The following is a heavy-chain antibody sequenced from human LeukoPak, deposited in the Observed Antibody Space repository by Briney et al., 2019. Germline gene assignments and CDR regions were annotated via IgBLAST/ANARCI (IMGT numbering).Heavy chain of an antibody. J-gene: IGHJ6*02. CDR2: INHSGST. Sequence: SETLSLTCAVYGGSFSGYYWSWIRQPPGKGLEWIGAINHSGSTNYNPSLKSRVTISVDTSKNQFSLKLSSVTAADTAVYYCARVRYYYYGMDVWGQGTTVTVSS. CDR1: GGSFSGYY. V-gene: IGHV4-34*01. CDR3: ARVRYYYYGMDV.